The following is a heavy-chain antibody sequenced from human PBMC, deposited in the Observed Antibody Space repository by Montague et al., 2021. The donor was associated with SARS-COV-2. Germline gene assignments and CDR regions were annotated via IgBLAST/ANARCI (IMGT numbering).Heavy chain of an antibody. Sequence: SETLSLTCAVYGGSFSGYYWSWIRQPPGKGLEWIGEINHSGGTNYNPSLKSRVTISVDTSKNQFSLKLSSVTAADTAVYYCARGRRILLWFGELLSGGDYYGMDVWGQGTTGTVSS. V-gene: IGHV4-34*01. D-gene: IGHD3-10*01. CDR2: INHSGGT. CDR1: GGSFSGYY. J-gene: IGHJ6*02. CDR3: ARGRRILLWFGELLSGGDYYGMDV.